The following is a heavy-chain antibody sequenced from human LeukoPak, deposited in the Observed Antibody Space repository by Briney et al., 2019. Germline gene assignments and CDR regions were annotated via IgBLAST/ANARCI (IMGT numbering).Heavy chain of an antibody. CDR2: ISSSSSYI. D-gene: IGHD3-10*01. CDR3: ARGVVGYYGSGSLPYYFDY. CDR1: GFTFSSYS. V-gene: IGHV3-21*01. J-gene: IGHJ4*02. Sequence: GGSLRLSCVASGFTFSSYSMNWVRQAPGKGLEWVSSISSSSSYIYYADSAKGRFTISRDNAKNSLYLQMNSLRAGDTAVYYCARGVVGYYGSGSLPYYFDYWGQGTLVTVSS.